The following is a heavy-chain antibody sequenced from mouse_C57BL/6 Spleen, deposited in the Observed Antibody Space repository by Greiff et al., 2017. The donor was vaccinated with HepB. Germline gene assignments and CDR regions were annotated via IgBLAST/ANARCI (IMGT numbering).Heavy chain of an antibody. V-gene: IGHV7-3*01. CDR2: IRNKANGYTT. Sequence: DVMLVESGGGLVQPGGSLSLSCAASGFTFTDYYMSWVRQPPGKALEWLGFIRNKANGYTTEYSASVKGRFTISRDNSQSILYLQMNALRAEDSATYYCARYDPYAMDDWGQGTSVTVSS. J-gene: IGHJ4*01. CDR1: GFTFTDYY. CDR3: ARYDPYAMDD.